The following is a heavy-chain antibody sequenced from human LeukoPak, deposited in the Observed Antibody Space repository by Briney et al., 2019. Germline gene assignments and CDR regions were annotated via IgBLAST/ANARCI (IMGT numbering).Heavy chain of an antibody. J-gene: IGHJ4*02. D-gene: IGHD6-13*01. V-gene: IGHV3-74*01. CDR1: GFTFSSYW. CDR3: ARVDSSTARVFDY. CDR2: INSDGSST. Sequence: GGSLRLSCAASGFTFSSYWMHWVRQAPGKGRVWVSRINSDGSSTSYADSVKGRFTISRDNAKNTLYLQMSSLRAEDTAVYYCARVDSSTARVFDYWGQGTLVTVSS.